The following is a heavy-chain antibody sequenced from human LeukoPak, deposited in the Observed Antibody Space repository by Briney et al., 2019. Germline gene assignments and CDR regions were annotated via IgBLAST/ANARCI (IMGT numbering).Heavy chain of an antibody. CDR2: IYYSGST. J-gene: IGHJ4*02. V-gene: IGHV4-59*08. Sequence: ASETLSLTCTVSGGSISSYYWSWIRQAPGKGLEWIGYIYYSGSTNYNPSLKSRVTISVDTSKNQFSLKLSSVTAADTAVYYCASTHGLRGFDYWGQGTLVTVSS. CDR3: ASTHGLRGFDY. D-gene: IGHD5-12*01. CDR1: GGSISSYY.